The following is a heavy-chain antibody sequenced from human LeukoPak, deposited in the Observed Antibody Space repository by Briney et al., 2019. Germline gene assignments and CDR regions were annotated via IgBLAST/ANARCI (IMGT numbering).Heavy chain of an antibody. CDR2: ISYDGSNK. CDR1: GFTFNHFA. D-gene: IGHD5-24*01. V-gene: IGHV3-30-3*01. J-gene: IGHJ4*02. CDR3: ATSEEASGGYNYPVDY. Sequence: PGGSLRLSCAASGFTFNHFAMHWVRQALGKGLEWVAVISYDGSNKYYADSVKGRFTISRDNSKNTLYLQMNSLRAEDTAVYYCATSEEASGGYNYPVDYWGQGTLVTVSS.